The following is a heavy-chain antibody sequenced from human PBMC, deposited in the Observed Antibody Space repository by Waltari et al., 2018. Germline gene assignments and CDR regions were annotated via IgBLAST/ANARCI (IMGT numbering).Heavy chain of an antibody. V-gene: IGHV3-11*06. D-gene: IGHD2-21*02. Sequence: QVQLVESGGGLVEPGGSLRLPCGASGFAFRGAPMNWVRQAPGKGLQWVSFIHTGGGYTNYADSVKGRFTISRDDAKNSVYLQMNSLSADDTAVYFCARDLTAIRAFDYWGHGILVTVSS. J-gene: IGHJ4*01. CDR3: ARDLTAIRAFDY. CDR1: GFAFRGAP. CDR2: IHTGGGYT.